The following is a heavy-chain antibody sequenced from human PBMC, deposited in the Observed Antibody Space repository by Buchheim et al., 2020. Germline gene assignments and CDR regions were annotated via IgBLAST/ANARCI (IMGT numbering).Heavy chain of an antibody. CDR1: GGSISSSSYY. CDR2: IYYSGST. CDR3: ARLRDEYSSSWYPNYYYYYYMDV. Sequence: QLQLQESGPGLVKPSETLSLTCTVSGGSISSSSYYWGWIRQPPGKGLEWIGSIYYSGSTYYNPSLKSRVTISVDTSKNQFSLKLSSVTAADTAVYYCARLRDEYSSSWYPNYYYYYYMDVWGKGTT. D-gene: IGHD6-13*01. V-gene: IGHV4-39*01. J-gene: IGHJ6*03.